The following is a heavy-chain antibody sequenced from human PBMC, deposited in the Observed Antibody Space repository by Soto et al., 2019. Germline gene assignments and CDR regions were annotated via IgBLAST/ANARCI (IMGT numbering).Heavy chain of an antibody. D-gene: IGHD1-1*01. V-gene: IGHV3-11*01. CDR1: GFTFSDHY. J-gene: IGHJ4*02. CDR2: ISSSGNTI. CDR3: ARAPRIVTLETGIRDFDY. Sequence: GGSLRLSCAASGFTFSDHYMSWIRQAPGKGLEWVSYISSSGNTIYYADSVKGRFTISRDNAKKSLYLQMNSLRNLGGDDTAVFDCARAPRIVTLETGIRDFDYWGQGTLVTVSS.